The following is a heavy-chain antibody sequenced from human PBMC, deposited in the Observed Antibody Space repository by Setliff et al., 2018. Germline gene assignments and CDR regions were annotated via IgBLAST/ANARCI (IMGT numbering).Heavy chain of an antibody. Sequence: SVKVSCKASGGTFINYAISWVRQAPGQGLEWMGGIIPIFGTANYAQKFQGRVTITADEPTSTAYMELSSLRSEDTAVYYCARVSRTIVAARGFDYWGQGTLVTVSS. J-gene: IGHJ4*02. CDR1: GGTFINYA. D-gene: IGHD1-26*01. V-gene: IGHV1-69*13. CDR3: ARVSRTIVAARGFDY. CDR2: IIPIFGTA.